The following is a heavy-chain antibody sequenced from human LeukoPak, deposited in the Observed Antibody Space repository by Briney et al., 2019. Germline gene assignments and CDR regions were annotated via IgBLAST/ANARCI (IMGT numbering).Heavy chain of an antibody. J-gene: IGHJ4*02. D-gene: IGHD6-13*01. CDR1: GGSFSSSSYY. Sequence: SETLSLTCTVSGGSFSSSSYYWGWIRQPPGKGLEWIGSIHYNGNTYYNPSLKSRVTISADTSKNQFSLKLTSVTAADTAVYYCAKDTAAAGTEYYFDYWGQGTLVTVSS. CDR2: IHYNGNT. CDR3: AKDTAAAGTEYYFDY. V-gene: IGHV4-39*02.